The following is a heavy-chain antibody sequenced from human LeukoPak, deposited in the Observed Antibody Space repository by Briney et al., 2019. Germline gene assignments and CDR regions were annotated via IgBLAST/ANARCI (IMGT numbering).Heavy chain of an antibody. Sequence: GGSLRLSCVTSGFTFSSYWMSWVRQAPGKGLEWVAHIKQDGREKYHVDSVKGRFTISRDNAKNSLYLQMNSLRAEDTAVYYCARAHYDSSGCLDYWGQGTLVTVSS. CDR3: ARAHYDSSGCLDY. D-gene: IGHD3-22*01. CDR1: GFTFSSYW. CDR2: IKQDGREK. J-gene: IGHJ4*02. V-gene: IGHV3-7*01.